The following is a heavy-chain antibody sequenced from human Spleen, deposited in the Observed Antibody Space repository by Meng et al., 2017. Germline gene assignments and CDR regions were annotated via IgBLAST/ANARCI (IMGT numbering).Heavy chain of an antibody. Sequence: GGSLRLSCAVSGYSISSGYYWGWIRQPPGKGLEWVSGISWNSGRIGYADSVKGRFTISRDNAKNSLYLQMNSLRAEDTALYYCGKGDLRFLEWSLMGYWGQGTLVTVSS. J-gene: IGHJ4*02. CDR3: GKGDLRFLEWSLMGY. CDR2: ISWNSGRI. D-gene: IGHD3-3*01. CDR1: GYSISSGYY. V-gene: IGHV3-9*01.